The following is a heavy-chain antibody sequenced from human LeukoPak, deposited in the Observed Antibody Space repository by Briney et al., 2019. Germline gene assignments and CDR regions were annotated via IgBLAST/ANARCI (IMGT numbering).Heavy chain of an antibody. CDR3: AHGSMYQLDY. CDR2: IIGGAGGT. CDR1: GGSFSGYY. D-gene: IGHD2-2*01. J-gene: IGHJ4*02. Sequence: PSETLSLTCAVYGGSFSGYYWSWVRQAPGKGLEWVSGIIGGAGGTYYADSVKGRFTISRDNAKNTLYLQMNSLRAEDTAVYYCAHGSMYQLDYWGQGTLVTVSS. V-gene: IGHV3-23*01.